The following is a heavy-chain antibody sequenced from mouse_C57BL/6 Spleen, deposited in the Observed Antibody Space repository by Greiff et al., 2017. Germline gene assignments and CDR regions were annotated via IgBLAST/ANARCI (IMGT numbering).Heavy chain of an antibody. J-gene: IGHJ1*03. Sequence: DVKLQESGPGLVKPSQSLSLTCSVTGYSITSGYYWNWIRQFPGNKLEWMGYISYDGSNNYNPSLKNRISITRDTSKNQFFLKLNSVTTEDTATYYCARGDGSGYFDVWGTGTTVTVSS. CDR1: GYSITSGYY. V-gene: IGHV3-6*01. D-gene: IGHD1-1*01. CDR3: ARGDGSGYFDV. CDR2: ISYDGSN.